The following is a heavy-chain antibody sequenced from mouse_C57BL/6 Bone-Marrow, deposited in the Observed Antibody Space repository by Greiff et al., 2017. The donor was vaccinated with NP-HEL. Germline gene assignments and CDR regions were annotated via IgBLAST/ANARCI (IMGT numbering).Heavy chain of an antibody. D-gene: IGHD1-1*01. J-gene: IGHJ2*01. CDR3: ERGGRDYFDY. Sequence: QVQLKQPGAELVKPGASVKLSCKASGYTFTSYWMQWVKQRPGQGLEWIGEIDPSDSYTNYNQKFKGKATLTVDTSSSTAYMQLSSLTSEDSAVYYCERGGRDYFDYWGQGTTLTVSS. CDR1: GYTFTSYW. CDR2: IDPSDSYT. V-gene: IGHV1-50*01.